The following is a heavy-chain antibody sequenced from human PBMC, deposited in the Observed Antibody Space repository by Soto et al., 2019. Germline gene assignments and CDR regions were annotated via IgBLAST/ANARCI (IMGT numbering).Heavy chain of an antibody. CDR1: GGSISGGGFS. CDR3: ARLQFGEGFDY. CDR2: ILHTGGT. J-gene: IGHJ4*02. V-gene: IGHV4-30-2*01. D-gene: IGHD3-10*01. Sequence: LSLTCAVSGGSISGGGFSWSWVRQPPGKGLEWIGYILHTGGTQYNPSLKSRVSMSVDKSKNQFSLHLTSVTAADTAVYYCARLQFGEGFDYWGQGALVTVSS.